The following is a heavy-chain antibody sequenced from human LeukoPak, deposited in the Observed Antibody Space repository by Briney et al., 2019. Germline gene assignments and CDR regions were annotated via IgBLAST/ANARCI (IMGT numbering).Heavy chain of an antibody. CDR3: ARDPPAQDIVVVPAATPWEDY. CDR1: GFTFSSYA. D-gene: IGHD2-2*01. Sequence: GRSLRLSCAASGFTFSSYAMHWVRQAPGKGLEWVAVISYDGSNKYYADSVKGRFTISRDNSKNTLYLQMNSLRAEDTAVYYCARDPPAQDIVVVPAATPWEDYWGQRTLVTLSS. CDR2: ISYDGSNK. V-gene: IGHV3-30*04. J-gene: IGHJ4*02.